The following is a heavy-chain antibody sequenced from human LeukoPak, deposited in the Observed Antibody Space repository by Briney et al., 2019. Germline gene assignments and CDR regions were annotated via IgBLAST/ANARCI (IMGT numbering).Heavy chain of an antibody. V-gene: IGHV3-7*01. J-gene: IGHJ4*02. CDR2: IKQDGSEK. Sequence: PGGSLRLSCAASGFTFSGYWMSWVRQAPGKGLGWVSNIKQDGSEKYYVDSVKGRFTISRDNAKNSLYLQMNSLRAEDTDVYYCAKDVGAGSGRPNYFAHWGQGTLLTVSS. CDR3: AKDVGAGSGRPNYFAH. D-gene: IGHD3-10*01. CDR1: GFTFSGYW.